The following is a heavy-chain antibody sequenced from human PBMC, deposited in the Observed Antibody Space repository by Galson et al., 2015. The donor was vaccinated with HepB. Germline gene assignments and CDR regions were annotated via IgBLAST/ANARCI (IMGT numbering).Heavy chain of an antibody. J-gene: IGHJ4*02. D-gene: IGHD3-3*01. CDR2: INSDGNTI. V-gene: IGHV3-74*01. Sequence: SLRLSCAASGFTFSTSWVHWVRQAPGEGLMWVSRINSDGNTIYYADSVRGRFTISRDNAKNTLYLQMSSLRADDTAIYYCARAGNYRFAFWGQGTLVTVSS. CDR1: GFTFSTSW. CDR3: ARAGNYRFAF.